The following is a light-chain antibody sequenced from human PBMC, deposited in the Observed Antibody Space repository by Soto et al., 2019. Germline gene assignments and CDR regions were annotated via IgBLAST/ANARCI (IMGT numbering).Light chain of an antibody. CDR2: EDT. V-gene: IGLV2-23*01. Sequence: QSVLTQPASVSGSPGQSITISCTGTSSDVGSYNLVSWYQQHPGKAPKLMIYEDTERPSGVSNRFSGSKSGNTASLTISGLQAEDEADYYCSSYAGSTTYVVFGGGTKLTV. CDR1: SSDVGSYNL. CDR3: SSYAGSTTYVV. J-gene: IGLJ2*01.